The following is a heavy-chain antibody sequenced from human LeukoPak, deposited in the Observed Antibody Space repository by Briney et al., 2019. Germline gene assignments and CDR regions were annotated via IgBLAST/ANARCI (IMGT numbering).Heavy chain of an antibody. V-gene: IGHV1-69*13. CDR3: ARRGEDIVVVPALGDCYYGMDV. Sequence: SVKVSCKASGGTFSSYAISWVRQAPGQGLEWMGGIIPIFGTANYAQKFQGRVTITADESTSTAYMELSSLRSEDTAVYYCARRGEDIVVVPALGDCYYGMDVWGQGTTVTVSS. CDR1: GGTFSSYA. D-gene: IGHD2-2*01. CDR2: IIPIFGTA. J-gene: IGHJ6*02.